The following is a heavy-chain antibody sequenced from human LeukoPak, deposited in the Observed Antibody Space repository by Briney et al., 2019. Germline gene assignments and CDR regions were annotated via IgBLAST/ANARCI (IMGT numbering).Heavy chain of an antibody. CDR3: ARRAGAYSHPYDY. J-gene: IGHJ4*02. V-gene: IGHV3-20*04. CDR2: INWNGGST. CDR1: GFTFDDYG. D-gene: IGHD4/OR15-4a*01. Sequence: GGSLRLPCAASGFTFDDYGMSWVRQAPGKGLEWVSAINWNGGSTGYADSVKGRFTISRDNAKNSLYLQMNSLRAEDTAVYYCARRAGAYSHPYDYWGQGTLVTVSS.